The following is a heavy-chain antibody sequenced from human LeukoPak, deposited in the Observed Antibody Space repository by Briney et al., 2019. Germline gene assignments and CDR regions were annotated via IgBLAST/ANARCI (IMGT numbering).Heavy chain of an antibody. J-gene: IGHJ3*02. CDR3: ARALPRELPFLYDAFDI. CDR2: IYHSGST. V-gene: IGHV4-30-2*01. D-gene: IGHD1-26*01. Sequence: SETLSLTCTVSGGSISSGGYYWSWIRQPPGKGLEWIGYIYHSGSTYYNPSLKSRVTISVDRSKNQFSLKLSSVTAADTAVYYCARALPRELPFLYDAFDIWGQGTMVTVSS. CDR1: GGSISSGGYY.